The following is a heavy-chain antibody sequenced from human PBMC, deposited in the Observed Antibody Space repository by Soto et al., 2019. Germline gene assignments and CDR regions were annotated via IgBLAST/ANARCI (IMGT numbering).Heavy chain of an antibody. J-gene: IGHJ6*02. Sequence: SVKVSCKASGGTFSSYAISWVRQAPGQGLEWMGGIIPIFGTANYAQKFQGRVTITADKSTSTAYMELSSLRSEDTAVYYCARSGFWSGYYPKDYGMDVWGQGTTVTVSS. CDR2: IIPIFGTA. CDR3: ARSGFWSGYYPKDYGMDV. D-gene: IGHD3-3*01. V-gene: IGHV1-69*06. CDR1: GGTFSSYA.